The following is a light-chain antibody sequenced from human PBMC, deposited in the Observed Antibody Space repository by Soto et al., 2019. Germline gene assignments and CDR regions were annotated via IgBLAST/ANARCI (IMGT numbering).Light chain of an antibody. V-gene: IGKV1-5*03. Sequence: DIQMTQSPSTLSASVGDRVTITCRASQTINNWLAWYQQKPGKAPKLLIYKASSLEGGVSSRFSGSASGTEFTLSISSLXXDDFAXFYCQQYHNYPWTFGQGTKVXI. J-gene: IGKJ1*01. CDR2: KAS. CDR1: QTINNW. CDR3: QQYHNYPWT.